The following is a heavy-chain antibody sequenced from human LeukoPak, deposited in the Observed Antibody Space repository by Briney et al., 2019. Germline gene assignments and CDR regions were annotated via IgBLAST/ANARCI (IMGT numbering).Heavy chain of an antibody. J-gene: IGHJ4*02. Sequence: PSETLSLTCTVSGGSISSYYWSWVRQAPGKGLEWVSAISGSGGSTYYADSVKGRFTISRDNSKNTLYLQMNSLRAEDTAVYYCAKGSEQRSTDYFDYWGQGTLVTVSS. CDR3: AKGSEQRSTDYFDY. V-gene: IGHV3-23*01. CDR1: GGSISSYY. CDR2: ISGSGGST. D-gene: IGHD1-1*01.